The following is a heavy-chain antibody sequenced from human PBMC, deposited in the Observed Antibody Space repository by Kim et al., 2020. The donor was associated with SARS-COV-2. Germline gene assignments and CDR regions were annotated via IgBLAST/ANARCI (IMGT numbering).Heavy chain of an antibody. CDR1: GYSFTSYW. D-gene: IGHD2-2*02. CDR3: ARQGYQPLLYTYYYYGMDD. CDR2: IYPGDSDT. J-gene: IGHJ6*02. Sequence: GESLKISCKGSGYSFTSYWIGWVRQMPGKGLEWMGIIYPGDSDTRYSPSFQGQVTISADKSISTAYLQWSSLKASDTAMYYCARQGYQPLLYTYYYYGMDDWGQGTTVTVSS. V-gene: IGHV5-51*01.